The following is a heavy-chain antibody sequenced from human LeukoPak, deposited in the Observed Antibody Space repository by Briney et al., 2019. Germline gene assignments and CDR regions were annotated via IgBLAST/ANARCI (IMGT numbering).Heavy chain of an antibody. Sequence: GGSLRLSCAASGFTFSNYEMNWVRQAPGKGLEWVSYISSSGTTIYYADSVKGRFTISRDNAKDSLSLQMNSLKVEDTAVYYCARDHNGPYTFDYWGQGTLVTVSS. CDR3: ARDHNGPYTFDY. J-gene: IGHJ4*02. CDR2: ISSSGTTI. V-gene: IGHV3-48*03. CDR1: GFTFSNYE. D-gene: IGHD2-2*02.